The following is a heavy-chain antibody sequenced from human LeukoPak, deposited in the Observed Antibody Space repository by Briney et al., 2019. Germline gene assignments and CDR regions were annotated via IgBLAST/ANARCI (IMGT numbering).Heavy chain of an antibody. CDR3: ARDPFGGDYAYYFDY. V-gene: IGHV4-31*03. Sequence: SETLSLTCTVSGGSISSGGYYWSWIRQHPGKGLEWIGYIYYSGSTYYNPSLKSRVTISVDTSKNQFSLKLSSVTAADTAVYYCARDPFGGDYAYYFDYWGQGTLVTVSS. D-gene: IGHD4-17*01. CDR2: IYYSGST. J-gene: IGHJ4*02. CDR1: GGSISSGGYY.